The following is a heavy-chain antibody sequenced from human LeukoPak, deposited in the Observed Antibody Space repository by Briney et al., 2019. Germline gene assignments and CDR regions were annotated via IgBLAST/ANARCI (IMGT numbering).Heavy chain of an antibody. V-gene: IGHV3-48*04. D-gene: IGHD6-13*01. CDR1: EFSVGSNY. CDR3: ARFIAPAGYFDY. CDR2: ISSSGSTI. Sequence: GGSLRLSCAASEFSVGSNYMTWVRQAPGKGLEWVSYISSSGSTIYYADSVKGRFTISRDNAKNSLYLQMNSLRAEDTAVYYCARFIAPAGYFDYWGQGALVTVSS. J-gene: IGHJ4*02.